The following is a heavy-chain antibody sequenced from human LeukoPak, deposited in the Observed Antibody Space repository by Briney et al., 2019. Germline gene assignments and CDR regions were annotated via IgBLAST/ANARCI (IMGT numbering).Heavy chain of an antibody. CDR2: TRNKANSYTT. V-gene: IGHV3-72*01. J-gene: IGHJ3*02. CDR3: ARAHEMLYSSSSNDAFDI. CDR1: GSTFSDHY. D-gene: IGHD6-6*01. Sequence: GGSLRLSCAASGSTFSDHYMDWVRQAPGKGLEWVGRTRNKANSYTTEYAASVKGRFTISRDNAKNTLYLQMNSLRAEDTAVYYCARAHEMLYSSSSNDAFDIWGQGTMVTVSS.